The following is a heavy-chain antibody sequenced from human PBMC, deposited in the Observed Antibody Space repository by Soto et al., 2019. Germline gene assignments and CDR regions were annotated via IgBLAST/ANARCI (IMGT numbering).Heavy chain of an antibody. Sequence: SETLSLTCAVSGGSISSSNWWSWVRQPPGKGLEWIGEIYHSGSTNYNPSLKSRVTISVDKSKNQFSLKLSSVTAADTAVYYCARGPGTNYYDSSGYFDYWGQGTLVTVSS. CDR3: ARGPGTNYYDSSGYFDY. CDR2: IYHSGST. J-gene: IGHJ4*02. D-gene: IGHD3-22*01. V-gene: IGHV4-4*02. CDR1: GGSISSSNW.